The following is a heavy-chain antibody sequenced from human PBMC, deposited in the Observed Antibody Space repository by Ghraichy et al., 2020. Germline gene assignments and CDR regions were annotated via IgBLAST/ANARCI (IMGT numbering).Heavy chain of an antibody. J-gene: IGHJ4*02. Sequence: SETLSLTCAVYGGSFSGYYWSWIRQPPGKGLEWIGEINHSGSTNYNPSLKSRVTISVDTSKNQFSLKLSSVTAADTAVYYCARGVRNYSFDYWGQGTLVTVSS. CDR3: ARGVRNYSFDY. D-gene: IGHD1-7*01. CDR1: GGSFSGYY. V-gene: IGHV4-34*01. CDR2: INHSGST.